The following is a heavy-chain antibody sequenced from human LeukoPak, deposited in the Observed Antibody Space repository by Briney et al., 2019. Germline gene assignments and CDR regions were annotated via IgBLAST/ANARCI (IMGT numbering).Heavy chain of an antibody. CDR1: AFTFNTYW. CDR3: ARDSSPTTGGYYMDV. J-gene: IGHJ6*03. V-gene: IGHV3-74*01. CDR2: INGDESST. D-gene: IGHD1-14*01. Sequence: GGSLRLSCAASAFTFNTYWMHWVRQVPGRGLEWVSRINGDESSTNYADSVKGRFTISRDNAKNTLYLQMNSLRAEDTAVYYCARDSSPTTGGYYMDVWGKGTTVTVSS.